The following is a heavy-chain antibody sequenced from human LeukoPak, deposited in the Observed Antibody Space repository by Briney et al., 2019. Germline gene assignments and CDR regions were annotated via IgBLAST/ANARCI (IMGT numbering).Heavy chain of an antibody. CDR2: ISSSGSTI. D-gene: IGHD3-22*01. J-gene: IGHJ4*02. Sequence: PGGSLRLSCAASGFTFSSYEMNWVRQAPGKGLEWVSYISSSGSTIYYADSVKGRFTISRDNAKNSLYLQMNSLRAEDTAVYYCAKDGMGEMYYYDSSGYYNGPHYFDYWGQGTLVTVSS. V-gene: IGHV3-48*03. CDR1: GFTFSSYE. CDR3: AKDGMGEMYYYDSSGYYNGPHYFDY.